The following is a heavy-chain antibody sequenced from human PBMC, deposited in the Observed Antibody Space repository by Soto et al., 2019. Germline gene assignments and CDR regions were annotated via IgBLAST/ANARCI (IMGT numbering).Heavy chain of an antibody. Sequence: KSSETLSLTCTVSGGSVSSGSYYWSWIRQPPGKGLEWIGYIYYSGSTNHNPSLKSRVTISVDTSKNQFSLKLSSVTAADTAVYYCARVAVSSGWYYYYYGMDVWGQGTTVTVSS. CDR2: IYYSGST. CDR1: GGSVSSGSYY. J-gene: IGHJ6*02. V-gene: IGHV4-61*01. CDR3: ARVAVSSGWYYYYYGMDV. D-gene: IGHD6-19*01.